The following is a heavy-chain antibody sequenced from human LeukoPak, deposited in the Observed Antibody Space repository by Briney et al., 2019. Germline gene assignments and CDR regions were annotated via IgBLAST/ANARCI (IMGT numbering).Heavy chain of an antibody. J-gene: IGHJ4*02. D-gene: IGHD4-11*01. CDR2: ICPSGITT. CDR3: ARQHSSYYFDS. Sequence: GGSLRLFCAVSGLTFSDHYVSWIRQARGKGLDWLSYICPSGITTKYADSVKGRFTVHRDNAKHSVFLQLNNLRVEDTAVYFCARQHSSYYFDSWGQGTLVTVSS. V-gene: IGHV3-11*01. CDR1: GLTFSDHY.